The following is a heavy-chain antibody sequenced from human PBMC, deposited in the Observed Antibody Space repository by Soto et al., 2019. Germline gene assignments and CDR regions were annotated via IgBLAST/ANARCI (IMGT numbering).Heavy chain of an antibody. CDR3: ASQPGPTPGTTGEGFDT. D-gene: IGHD1-1*01. CDR2: IIPIFGTA. V-gene: IGHV1-69*13. CDR1: GGTFSSYA. Sequence: SVKVSCKASGGTFSSYAISWVRQAPGQGLEWMGGIIPIFGTANYAQKFQGRVTITADESTNTAYMELSSLRSEDTAVYYCASQPGPTPGTTGEGFDTWGQGTLVTVSS. J-gene: IGHJ5*02.